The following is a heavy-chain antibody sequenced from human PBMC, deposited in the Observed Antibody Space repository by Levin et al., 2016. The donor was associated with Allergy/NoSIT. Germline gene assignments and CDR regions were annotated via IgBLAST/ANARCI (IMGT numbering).Heavy chain of an antibody. CDR3: TRGPTEATWNYYHPMDV. D-gene: IGHD4-11*01. J-gene: IGHJ6*02. CDR1: GFTFGDYA. Sequence: GESLKISCTASGFTFGDYAMSWVRQAPGKGLEWVGFIRSKAYGGTTEYAASVKGRFTISRDDSKNSVYLQMNSLKTEDTAVYYCTRGPTEATWNYYHPMDVWGQGTTVTVSS. V-gene: IGHV3-49*04. CDR2: IRSKAYGGTT.